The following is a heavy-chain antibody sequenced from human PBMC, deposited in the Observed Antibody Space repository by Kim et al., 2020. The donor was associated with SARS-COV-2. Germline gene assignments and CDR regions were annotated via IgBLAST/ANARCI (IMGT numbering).Heavy chain of an antibody. Sequence: DSLKGRFTISRDNAKNSLYLHLNSLIAEDTAVYYWARAEHQLAGGYYGMDVWGQGTTVTVSS. V-gene: IGHV3-11*06. J-gene: IGHJ6*02. D-gene: IGHD6-13*01. CDR3: ARAEHQLAGGYYGMDV.